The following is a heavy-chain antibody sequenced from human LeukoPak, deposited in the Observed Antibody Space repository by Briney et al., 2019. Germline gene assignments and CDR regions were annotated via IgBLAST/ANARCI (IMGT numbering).Heavy chain of an antibody. CDR2: IRYDGSNK. J-gene: IGHJ4*02. V-gene: IGHV3-30*02. Sequence: GGSLRLSCAASGFTFSSYGMHWVRQAPGKGLEWVAFIRYDGSNKYYADSVKGRFTISRDNSKNTLYLQMNSLRAEDTAVYYCAKEPYYDILTGYPDYWGQGTLVTVSS. CDR3: AKEPYYDILTGYPDY. D-gene: IGHD3-9*01. CDR1: GFTFSSYG.